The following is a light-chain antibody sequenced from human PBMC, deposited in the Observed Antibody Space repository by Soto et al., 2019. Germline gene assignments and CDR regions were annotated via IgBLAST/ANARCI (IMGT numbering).Light chain of an antibody. CDR1: QSVSNY. J-gene: IGKJ3*01. CDR3: QQFYSSPFA. Sequence: DIVMTQSPDSVAVSLGERATINCESSQSVSNYLTWYQQKPGQPPKLLIYWASTRESGVPDRFSGSGSGTDFTLTISSLQAEDVAVYYCQQFYSSPFAFGPGTKVDLK. V-gene: IGKV4-1*01. CDR2: WAS.